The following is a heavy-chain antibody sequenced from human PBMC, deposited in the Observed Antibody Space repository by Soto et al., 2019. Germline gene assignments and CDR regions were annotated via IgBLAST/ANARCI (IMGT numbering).Heavy chain of an antibody. V-gene: IGHV3-33*01. CDR1: GFTFSSYG. J-gene: IGHJ4*02. CDR2: IWYDGSNK. D-gene: IGHD2-21*02. CDR3: AREVPPPQPDCGGDCYSHYFDY. Sequence: GGSLRLSCAASGFTFSSYGMHWVRQAPGKGLEWVAVIWYDGSNKYYADSVKGRFTISRDNSKNTLYLQMNSLRAEDTAVYYCAREVPPPQPDCGGDCYSHYFDYWAQGPLFTVSS.